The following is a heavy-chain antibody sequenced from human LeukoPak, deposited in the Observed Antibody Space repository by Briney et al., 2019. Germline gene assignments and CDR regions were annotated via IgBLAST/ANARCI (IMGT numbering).Heavy chain of an antibody. CDR2: INPNRGGT. V-gene: IGHV1-2*06. CDR3: ARYVPTVGPYNWFDP. Sequence: ASVKVSCKASGYTFTGYYMHWVRQAPGQGVEGMGRINPNRGGTNYAQKLQGRVTMTRETNSRTAYMEVRRVRDDDTAVYYCARYVPTVGPYNWFDPWGQGTLVTVSS. D-gene: IGHD4-23*01. J-gene: IGHJ5*02. CDR1: GYTFTGYY.